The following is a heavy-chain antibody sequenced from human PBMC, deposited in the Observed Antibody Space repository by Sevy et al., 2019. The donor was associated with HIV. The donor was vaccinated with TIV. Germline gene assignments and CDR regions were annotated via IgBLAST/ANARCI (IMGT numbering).Heavy chain of an antibody. CDR1: GFTFSSYG. Sequence: GGSLRLSCAASGFTFSSYGMHWVRQAPGKGLEWVAVIWYDGSNKYYADSVKGRFTISRDNSKNTLYLQMNSLRAEDTAVYYCARGSGIYYYGMDVRGQGTTVTVSS. D-gene: IGHD3-10*01. V-gene: IGHV3-33*01. CDR2: IWYDGSNK. CDR3: ARGSGIYYYGMDV. J-gene: IGHJ6*02.